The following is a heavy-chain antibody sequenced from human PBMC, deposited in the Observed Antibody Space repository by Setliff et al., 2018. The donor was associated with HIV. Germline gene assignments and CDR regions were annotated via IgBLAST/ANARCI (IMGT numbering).Heavy chain of an antibody. CDR2: MNPSGAT. D-gene: IGHD3-10*01. CDR1: GYTLTNYD. J-gene: IGHJ4*02. V-gene: IGHV1-8*02. Sequence: ASVKVSCKASGYTLTNYDINWVRQATGQGLEWMGRMNPSGATGYAQEFQGRVTMTRDTSISTAYMELSSLRSEDTAVYYCARVISGRGRELPDFDYWGQGTQVTVSS. CDR3: ARVISGRGRELPDFDY.